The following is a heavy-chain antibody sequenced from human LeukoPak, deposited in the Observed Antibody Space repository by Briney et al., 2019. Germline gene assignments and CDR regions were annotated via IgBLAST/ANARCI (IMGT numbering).Heavy chain of an antibody. V-gene: IGHV3-33*01. Sequence: PGGSLRLSCAASGFTFSSYGMHWVRQAPGKGLEWVAVIWYDGSNKYYADSVKGRFTISRDNSKNTLYLQMNSLRAEDTAVYYCARGWYYYDSSGYFDILWKYNWFDPWGQGTLVTVSS. J-gene: IGHJ5*02. CDR3: ARGWYYYDSSGYFDILWKYNWFDP. CDR1: GFTFSSYG. D-gene: IGHD3-22*01. CDR2: IWYDGSNK.